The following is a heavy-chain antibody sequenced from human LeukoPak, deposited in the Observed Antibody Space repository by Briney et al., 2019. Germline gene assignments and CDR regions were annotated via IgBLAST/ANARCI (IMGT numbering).Heavy chain of an antibody. CDR2: VSNDGNTK. V-gene: IGHV3-30*18. CDR3: AKDRYYEIRGWFDP. J-gene: IGHJ5*02. Sequence: GGSLRLSCAASGFTFSNYGFHWVRQAPGKGLEWVALVSNDGNTKYYADSLKGRFTISRDNSKNSLYLQMNSLRVEDTAVYYCAKDRYYEIRGWFDPWGQGTLVTVSS. D-gene: IGHD3-9*01. CDR1: GFTFSNYG.